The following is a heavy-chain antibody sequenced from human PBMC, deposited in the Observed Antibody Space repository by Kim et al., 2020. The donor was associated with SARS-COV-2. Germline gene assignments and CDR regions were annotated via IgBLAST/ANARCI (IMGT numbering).Heavy chain of an antibody. V-gene: IGHV3-11*04. J-gene: IGHJ2*01. CDR3: ARWGYYDILTGYLSVWYFDR. D-gene: IGHD3-9*01. Sequence: RITISRDNAKNSLYLQMNSLRAEDTAVYYCARWGYYDILTGYLSVWYFDRWGRGTLVTVSS.